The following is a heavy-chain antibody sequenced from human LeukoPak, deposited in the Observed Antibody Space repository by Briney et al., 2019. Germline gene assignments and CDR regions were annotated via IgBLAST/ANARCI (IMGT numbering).Heavy chain of an antibody. CDR2: IYYSGST. V-gene: IGHV4-39*01. D-gene: IGHD6-13*01. Sequence: PSETLSLTCTVSGGSISSNTYSWGWIRQPPGKGLEWVGSIYYSGSTYDNPALKSRVTISVDTSKNQFSLQLSSVTAADTAMYYCARLSRGSTWYGYIVYWGQGTLVTVSS. CDR3: ARLSRGSTWYGYIVY. J-gene: IGHJ4*02. CDR1: GGSISSNTYS.